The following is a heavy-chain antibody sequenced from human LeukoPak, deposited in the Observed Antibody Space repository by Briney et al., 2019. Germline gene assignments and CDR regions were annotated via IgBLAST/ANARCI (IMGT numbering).Heavy chain of an antibody. Sequence: ASVKVSCKASGYTFTGYYMHWVRQAPGQGLEWMGWINPNSGGTNYAQKFQGRVTMTRDTSISTAYMELSRLRSDDTAVYYCARDYLIGVYGNWFDPWGQGTLVTVSS. CDR2: INPNSGGT. V-gene: IGHV1-2*02. D-gene: IGHD2-21*01. CDR3: ARDYLIGVYGNWFDP. CDR1: GYTFTGYY. J-gene: IGHJ5*02.